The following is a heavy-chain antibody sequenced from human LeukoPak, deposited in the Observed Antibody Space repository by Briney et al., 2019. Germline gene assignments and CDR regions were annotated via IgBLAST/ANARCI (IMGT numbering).Heavy chain of an antibody. Sequence: SETLSLTCTVSGGSISSSSYYWGWIRQPPGKGLEWIGSIYYSGSTYYNPSLKSRVTISVDTSKNQFSLKLSSVTAADTAVYYCARRGGSRRRYYYYYYMDVWGKGTTVTVSS. D-gene: IGHD3-10*01. CDR3: ARRGGSRRRYYYYYYMDV. CDR1: GGSISSSSYY. V-gene: IGHV4-39*01. CDR2: IYYSGST. J-gene: IGHJ6*03.